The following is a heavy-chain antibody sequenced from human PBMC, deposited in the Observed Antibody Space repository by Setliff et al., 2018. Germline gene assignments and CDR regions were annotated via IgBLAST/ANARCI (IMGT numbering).Heavy chain of an antibody. V-gene: IGHV4-30-4*08. J-gene: IGHJ4*02. CDR1: GGSISSGVYY. CDR3: ARDLGDYGNLGTLDY. D-gene: IGHD3-10*01. Sequence: TLSLTCTVSGGSISSGVYYWSWIRQPPGKGLEWIGYIYSSGSTYYNPSLKSRVSISVDTSKNQFSLKLSSVTAADTAVYYCARDLGDYGNLGTLDYWGQGTLVTVSS. CDR2: IYSSGST.